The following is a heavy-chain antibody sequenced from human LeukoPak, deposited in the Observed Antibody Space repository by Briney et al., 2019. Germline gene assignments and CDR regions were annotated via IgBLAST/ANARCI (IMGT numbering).Heavy chain of an antibody. CDR1: GFTFSSYS. CDR3: ARAGRSIAVASYYYYMDV. V-gene: IGHV3-21*01. J-gene: IGHJ6*03. D-gene: IGHD6-19*01. CDR2: ISSSSSYI. Sequence: GGSLRLSCAASGFTFSSYSMNWVRQAPGKGLEWVSSISSSSSYIYYADSVKGRFTISRDNAKNSLYLQMNSLRAEDTAVYYCARAGRSIAVASYYYYMDVWGKGTTVTISS.